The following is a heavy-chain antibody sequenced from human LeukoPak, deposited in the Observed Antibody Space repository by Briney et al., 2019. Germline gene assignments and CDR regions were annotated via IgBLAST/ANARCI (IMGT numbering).Heavy chain of an antibody. CDR3: AVLLEWIQLDY. D-gene: IGHD5-18*01. J-gene: IGHJ4*02. V-gene: IGHV1-69*05. CDR2: IIPIFGTA. CDR1: GGTFSSYA. Sequence: SVKVSCKASGGTFSSYAISLVRQAPGQGLEWMGGIIPIFGTANYAQKFQGRVTITTDESTSTAYMELSSLRSEDTAVYYCAVLLEWIQLDYWGQGTLVTVSS.